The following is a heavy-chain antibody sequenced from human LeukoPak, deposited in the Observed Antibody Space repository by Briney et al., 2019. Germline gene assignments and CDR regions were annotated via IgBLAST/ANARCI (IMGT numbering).Heavy chain of an antibody. CDR1: GFTFSTYA. D-gene: IGHD1-26*01. V-gene: IGHV3-21*01. CDR3: ARDLSVGAKPDLGFDY. CDR2: ISSNSRDI. Sequence: GGSLRLSCAASGFTFSTYAMTWVRQAPGKGLEWVAAISSNSRDIFYADSMKGRFTISRDNAKNSLYLQMNSLRAEDTAVYYCARDLSVGAKPDLGFDYWGQGSLVTVSS. J-gene: IGHJ4*02.